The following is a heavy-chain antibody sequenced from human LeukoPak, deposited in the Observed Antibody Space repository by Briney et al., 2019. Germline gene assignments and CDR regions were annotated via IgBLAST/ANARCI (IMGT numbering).Heavy chain of an antibody. V-gene: IGHV3-23*01. CDR2: ISVSGGRT. CDR1: GITLSNYG. CDR3: AKRGVVIRVILVGFHKEAYYFDS. D-gene: IGHD3-22*01. J-gene: IGHJ4*02. Sequence: GGSLRLSCAVSGITLSNYGMSWVRQAPGKGLEWVAGISVSGGRTNYADSVKGRFTISRDNPKNTLYLQMNSVRAEDTAVYFCAKRGVVIRVILVGFHKEAYYFDSWGQGALVTVSS.